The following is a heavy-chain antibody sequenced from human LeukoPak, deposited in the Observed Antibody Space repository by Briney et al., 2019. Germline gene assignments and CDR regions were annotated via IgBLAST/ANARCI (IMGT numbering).Heavy chain of an antibody. V-gene: IGHV4-34*01. CDR2: VNESGGT. CDR1: IDSFSNCH. D-gene: IGHD1-26*01. J-gene: IGHJ5*02. CDR3: ARGQGATVPQVGKNWFDP. Sequence: SETLSLTCAVYIDSFSNCHWNWIRQTPAKGMEWIGEVNESGGTNISPSLRSRVILSVDTSKNQFSLKLISVTVADTAIYYCARGQGATVPQVGKNWFDPWGQGTRVTVSS.